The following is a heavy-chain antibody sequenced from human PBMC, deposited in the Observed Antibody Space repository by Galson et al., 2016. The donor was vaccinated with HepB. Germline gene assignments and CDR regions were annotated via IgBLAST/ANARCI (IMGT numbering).Heavy chain of an antibody. J-gene: IGHJ3*01. CDR3: ARDASRDRAYDL. CDR1: GVSISGYY. CDR2: VSHYGFT. Sequence: SETLSLTCTVSGVSISGYYWSWIRQPPGKGLERVGYVSHYGFTNYNAALKGRVIISLDTAKKQFSLKVKSVTVADSAIYYCARDASRDRAYDLWGRGTMVTV. V-gene: IGHV4-59*01.